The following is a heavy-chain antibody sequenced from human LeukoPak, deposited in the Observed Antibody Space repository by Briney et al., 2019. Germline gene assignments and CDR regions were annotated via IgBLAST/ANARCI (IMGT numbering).Heavy chain of an antibody. J-gene: IGHJ2*01. CDR3: ARWFTLRYFDL. D-gene: IGHD3-10*01. V-gene: IGHV4-31*03. CDR2: IYYSGST. CDR1: GGSISSCGYY. Sequence: SETLSLTCTVSGGSISSCGYYWSWIRQHPGKGLEWIGYIYYSGSTYYNPSLKSRVTISVDTSKNQFSLKLSSVTAADTAVYYCARWFTLRYFDLWGRGTLVTVSS.